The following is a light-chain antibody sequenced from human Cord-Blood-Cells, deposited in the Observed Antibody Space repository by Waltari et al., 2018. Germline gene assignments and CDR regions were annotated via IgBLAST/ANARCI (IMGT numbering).Light chain of an antibody. CDR3: QQYNNWPRT. J-gene: IGKJ1*01. V-gene: IGKV3-15*01. Sequence: EIVMTQSPATMSVSPGEIATLPCRASQRVSSNLAWYQQKPGQAPRLLSYGASTRAIGIPARFSGSGSGTEFTLTISSLQAEDFAVYDCQQYNNWPRTFGQGTKVEIK. CDR1: QRVSSN. CDR2: GAS.